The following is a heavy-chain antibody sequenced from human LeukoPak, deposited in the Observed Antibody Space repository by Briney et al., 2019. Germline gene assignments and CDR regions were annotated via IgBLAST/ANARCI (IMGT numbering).Heavy chain of an antibody. Sequence: GGSLRLSCAASGFIFSSYAMRWVRQAPGKGLEWVSAISGSGGSTYYADSVKGRFTISRDNSKNTLYLQMNSLRAEDTAVYYCAKEPYYCSGGSCGANWFDPWGQGTLVTVSS. V-gene: IGHV3-23*01. CDR3: AKEPYYCSGGSCGANWFDP. CDR2: ISGSGGST. J-gene: IGHJ5*02. CDR1: GFIFSSYA. D-gene: IGHD2-15*01.